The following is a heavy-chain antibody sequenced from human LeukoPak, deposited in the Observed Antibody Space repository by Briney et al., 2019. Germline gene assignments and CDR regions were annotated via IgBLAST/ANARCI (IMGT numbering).Heavy chain of an antibody. CDR3: ARDHGSGINWFDP. Sequence: SETLSLTCTVSGGSINSYYWSWIRQTPGKGLEWIGYIYYSGSTSYTPTLKSRVTISVDTSKNQFSLKLSSVTAADTAVYYCARDHGSGINWFDPWGQGTLVTVSS. CDR2: IYYSGST. V-gene: IGHV4-59*01. J-gene: IGHJ5*02. CDR1: GGSINSYY. D-gene: IGHD3-10*01.